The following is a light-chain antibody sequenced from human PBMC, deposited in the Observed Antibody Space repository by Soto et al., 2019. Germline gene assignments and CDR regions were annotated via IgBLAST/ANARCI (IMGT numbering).Light chain of an antibody. CDR3: QQFHSYPRT. V-gene: IGKV1-9*01. J-gene: IGKJ1*01. CDR2: VAS. Sequence: DIHMTQSPSSLSASVGDRVTITCRASQAISSHLAWYQQKPGKAPKLLVYVASTLQSGVPSRFSGSGSGTEFTLTITSLQPEDFATYCCQQFHSYPRTFGQGTKVDIK. CDR1: QAISSH.